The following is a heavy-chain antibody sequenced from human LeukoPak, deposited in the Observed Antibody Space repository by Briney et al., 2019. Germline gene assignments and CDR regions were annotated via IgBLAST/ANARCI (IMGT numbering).Heavy chain of an antibody. V-gene: IGHV3-23*01. J-gene: IGHJ2*01. CDR2: ISGGGGST. Sequence: GGSLRLSCAASGFTFTSYSMNWVRQAPGKGLEWVSTISGGGGSTYYADSVKGRFTISRDNSENTLYLQMNSLRAEDTAVYYCAKDAGSYSSGWYLYFDLWGRGTLVTVSS. CDR3: AKDAGSYSSGWYLYFDL. D-gene: IGHD6-19*01. CDR1: GFTFTSYS.